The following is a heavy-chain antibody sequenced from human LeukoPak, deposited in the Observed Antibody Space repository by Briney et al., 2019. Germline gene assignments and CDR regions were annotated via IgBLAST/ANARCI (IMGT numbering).Heavy chain of an antibody. CDR1: GYTFTSYD. J-gene: IGHJ4*02. D-gene: IGHD4-17*01. V-gene: IGHV1-8*01. CDR2: MNPNSGNT. CDR3: ARDTDDYEYYFDY. Sequence: ASVTVSCKASGYTFTSYDINWVRQATGQGLEWMGWMNPNSGNTGYAQKFQGRVTITRNTSISTAYMELSSLRSEDTAVYFSARDTDDYEYYFDYWGQGTLVTVSS.